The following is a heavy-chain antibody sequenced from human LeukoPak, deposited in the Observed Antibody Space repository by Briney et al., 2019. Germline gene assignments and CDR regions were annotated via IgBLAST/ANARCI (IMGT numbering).Heavy chain of an antibody. Sequence: PSETLSLTCAVYGGSFSGYYWSWIRQPPGKGLEWIGEINHSGSTNYNPSLKSRVTISLDTSKNQFSLRLSSVTAADTAVYYCARGGYSYGFKAFDIWGQGTKVTVSS. CDR3: ARGGYSYGFKAFDI. CDR1: GGSFSGYY. D-gene: IGHD5-18*01. CDR2: INHSGST. J-gene: IGHJ3*02. V-gene: IGHV4-34*01.